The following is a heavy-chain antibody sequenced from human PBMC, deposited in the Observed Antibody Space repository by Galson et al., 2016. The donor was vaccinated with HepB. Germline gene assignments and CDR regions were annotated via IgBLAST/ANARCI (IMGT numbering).Heavy chain of an antibody. J-gene: IGHJ5*02. D-gene: IGHD3-9*01. CDR1: GASIISTTYN. Sequence: SETLSLTCTVSGASIISTTYNWGWIRQPPGKGLEWIASIFHTGRSDYNPSLQSRVTISVDTSMNRFSLSLRSVSTADTATYFCARHPTGYPNWFDRWGHGTLVVVSS. CDR2: IFHTGRS. CDR3: ARHPTGYPNWFDR. V-gene: IGHV4-39*01.